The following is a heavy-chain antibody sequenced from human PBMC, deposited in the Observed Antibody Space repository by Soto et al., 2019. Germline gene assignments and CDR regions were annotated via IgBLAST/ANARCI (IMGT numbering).Heavy chain of an antibody. CDR3: ARHADHRWWHRVGDNYGMDV. D-gene: IGHD1-26*01. Sequence: PGESLKISCKASGYSFSSYWIAWVRQMPGKGLEWMGITYPGDSETRYSPSFQGQVTISADKSISTVYLQWSSLKASDTAMYYCARHADHRWWHRVGDNYGMDVWGQGTTVTV. CDR1: GYSFSSYW. J-gene: IGHJ6*02. CDR2: TYPGDSET. V-gene: IGHV5-51*01.